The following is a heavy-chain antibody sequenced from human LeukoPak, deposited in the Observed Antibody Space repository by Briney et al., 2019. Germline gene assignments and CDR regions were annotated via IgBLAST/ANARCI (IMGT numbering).Heavy chain of an antibody. D-gene: IGHD3-3*01. CDR1: GFTFSSYS. Sequence: GGSLRLSCTASGFTFSSYSMNWVRQAPGKGLEWVSSISSSSRHIYYADSVKSRFTISRDDGRYSLSLQMNSLRAEDTAVYYCAKETIFGVVSYYYMDVWGKGTTVTVSS. J-gene: IGHJ6*03. CDR2: ISSSSRHI. V-gene: IGHV3-21*04. CDR3: AKETIFGVVSYYYMDV.